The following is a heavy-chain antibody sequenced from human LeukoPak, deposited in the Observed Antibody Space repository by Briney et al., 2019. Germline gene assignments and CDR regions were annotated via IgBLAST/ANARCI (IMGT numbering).Heavy chain of an antibody. CDR1: GGSISSYY. D-gene: IGHD2-2*01. V-gene: IGHV4-59*01. J-gene: IGHJ4*02. CDR3: ARVGYCSSTSCYLFDY. Sequence: SETLSLTCTVSGGSISSYYWSWIRQPPGKGLEWIGCIYYSGSTNYNPSLKSRVTISVDTSKNQFSLKLSSVTAADTAVYYCARVGYCSSTSCYLFDYWGQGTLVTVSS. CDR2: IYYSGST.